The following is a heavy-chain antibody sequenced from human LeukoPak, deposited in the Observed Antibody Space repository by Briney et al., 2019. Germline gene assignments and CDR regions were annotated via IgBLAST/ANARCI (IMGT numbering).Heavy chain of an antibody. D-gene: IGHD6-19*01. CDR2: VSCFNGDT. CDR3: ARDPTNTSGRYAYHDY. Sequence: ASVKVSCKASGYTFSSYGISWVRQAPGQGLEWMEWVSCFNGDTHYAQKFQGRVTMTRDTSTTTAYMELRNLRSDDTALYYCARDPTNTSGRYAYHDYWGQGTLVTVSS. V-gene: IGHV1-18*01. J-gene: IGHJ4*02. CDR1: GYTFSSYG.